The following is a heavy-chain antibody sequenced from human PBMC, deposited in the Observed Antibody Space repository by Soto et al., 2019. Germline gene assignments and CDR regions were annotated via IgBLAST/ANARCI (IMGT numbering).Heavy chain of an antibody. CDR1: GGSFRNYY. CDR3: ARAERFPRSWFDP. J-gene: IGHJ5*02. CDR2: VNHSGEA. Sequence: PSETLSLTCGVYGGSFRNYYWIWVRQPPGKGLEWIGEVNHSGEATYNPSLQSRVSISLDTSNNHFSLKMTSVTAADTAIYFGARAERFPRSWFDPWGQGTQVTVSS. D-gene: IGHD3-10*01. V-gene: IGHV4-34*01.